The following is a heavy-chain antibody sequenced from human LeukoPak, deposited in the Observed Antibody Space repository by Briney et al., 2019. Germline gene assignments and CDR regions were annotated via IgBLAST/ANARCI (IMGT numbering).Heavy chain of an antibody. Sequence: AGESLKISCKGSGYSFTSYWIGWVRQVPGKGLEWMGIIYPGDSDTRYSPSFQGQVTISADKSISTAYLQWSSLKASDTAMHYCARRADCSGGNCYPYYFDYWGQGTLVTVSS. CDR2: IYPGDSDT. V-gene: IGHV5-51*01. CDR1: GYSFTSYW. J-gene: IGHJ4*02. CDR3: ARRADCSGGNCYPYYFDY. D-gene: IGHD2-15*01.